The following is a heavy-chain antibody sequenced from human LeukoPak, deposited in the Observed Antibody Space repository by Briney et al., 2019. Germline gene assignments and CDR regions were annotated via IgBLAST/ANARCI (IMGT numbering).Heavy chain of an antibody. V-gene: IGHV3-21*01. D-gene: IGHD3-16*01. Sequence: PGGSLRLSCAASGFTFSSYSMNWVRQAPGKGLEWVSSISSSSSYIYYADSVKGRFTISRDNAKNSLYLQMNSLRAEDTAVYHCARGRKWYYDYVWGSYYYYYGMDVWGQGTTVTVSS. CDR1: GFTFSSYS. J-gene: IGHJ6*02. CDR3: ARGRKWYYDYVWGSYYYYYGMDV. CDR2: ISSSSSYI.